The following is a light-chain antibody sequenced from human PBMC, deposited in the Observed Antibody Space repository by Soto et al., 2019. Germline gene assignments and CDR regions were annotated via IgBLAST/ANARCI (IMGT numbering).Light chain of an antibody. Sequence: DIVLTQSPGTLSLSPGERATLSCRSSQSVSSNYLAWYQQKPDQAPRLVIYDVSGRATGIPDRFSGSGSGTEFTLTISSLQSEDFAVYYCQQYNNWPPLTFGGGTKVEIK. V-gene: IGKV3-20*01. J-gene: IGKJ4*01. CDR3: QQYNNWPPLT. CDR2: DVS. CDR1: QSVSSNY.